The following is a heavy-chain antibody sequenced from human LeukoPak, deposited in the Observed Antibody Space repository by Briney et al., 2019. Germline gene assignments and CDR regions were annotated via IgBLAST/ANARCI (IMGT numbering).Heavy chain of an antibody. D-gene: IGHD6-19*01. CDR2: IYTSGST. CDR1: GGSISSGSYY. V-gene: IGHV4-61*02. CDR3: AKIAVAGNYYYYGMDV. Sequence: SQTLSLTCTLSGGSISSGSYYWSWIRQPAGTGLEWIGRIYTSGSTNYNPSLKSRVTISVDTSKNQFSLKLSSVTAADTAVYYCAKIAVAGNYYYYGMDVWGQGTTVTVSS. J-gene: IGHJ6*02.